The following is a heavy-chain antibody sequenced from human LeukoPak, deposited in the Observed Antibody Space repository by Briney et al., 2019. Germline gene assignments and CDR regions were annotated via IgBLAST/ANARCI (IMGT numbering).Heavy chain of an antibody. D-gene: IGHD3-10*01. CDR2: ISSGSSYI. J-gene: IGHJ4*02. CDR3: ALGESTRPFDY. CDR1: GFTFSSYS. V-gene: IGHV3-21*01. Sequence: GGSLRLSCAASGFTFSSYSINWVRQAPGKGLGWVSSISSGSSYIYYADSVKGRFTISRDNAKNSLYLQMNSLRAEDTAVYYCALGESTRPFDYWGQGTLVTVSS.